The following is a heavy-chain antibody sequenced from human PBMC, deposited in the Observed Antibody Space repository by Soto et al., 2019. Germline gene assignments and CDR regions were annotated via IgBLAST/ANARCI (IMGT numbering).Heavy chain of an antibody. J-gene: IGHJ6*02. CDR3: ARLFGSQYYYNYGMDV. CDR2: IHRDVSST. Sequence: GGSLRLSCAASGFTFSSYWMHWVRQAPGKGLVWVSRIHRDVSSTSYADSVKGRFTISRDNAKNTLYLQMNSLRAEDTAVYYCARLFGSQYYYNYGMDVWGQGTTVTVSS. D-gene: IGHD2-21*01. CDR1: GFTFSSYW. V-gene: IGHV3-74*01.